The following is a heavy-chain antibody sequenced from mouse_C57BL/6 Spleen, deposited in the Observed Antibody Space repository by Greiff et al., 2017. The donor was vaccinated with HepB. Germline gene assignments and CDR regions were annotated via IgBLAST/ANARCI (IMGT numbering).Heavy chain of an antibody. D-gene: IGHD2-4*01. CDR2: IYPRDGST. V-gene: IGHV1-85*01. CDR3: ARDLYYDYERGLDYYAMDY. J-gene: IGHJ4*01. Sequence: QVQLKESGPELVKPGASVKLSCKASGYTFTSYDINWVKQRPGQGLEWIGWIYPRDGSTKYNEKFKGKATLTVDTSSSTGYMELHSLTSEDSAVYFCARDLYYDYERGLDYYAMDYWGQGTSVTVSS. CDR1: GYTFTSYD.